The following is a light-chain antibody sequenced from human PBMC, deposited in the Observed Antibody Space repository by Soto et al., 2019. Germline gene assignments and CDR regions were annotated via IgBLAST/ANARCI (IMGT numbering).Light chain of an antibody. Sequence: QSALTQPASVAGSPGQSITISCTGTSSDIGGYNYVSWYQQHPGKAPKLMIFEVSNRPSGVSNRFSGSKSGNTASLTISGLQAEDDADYYCCSSTGSTTWVFGGGTQLTVL. CDR3: CSSTGSTTWV. V-gene: IGLV2-14*01. J-gene: IGLJ3*02. CDR2: EVS. CDR1: SSDIGGYNY.